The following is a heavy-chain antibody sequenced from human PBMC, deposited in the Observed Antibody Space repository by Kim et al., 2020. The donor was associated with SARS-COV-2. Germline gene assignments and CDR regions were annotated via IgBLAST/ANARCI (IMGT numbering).Heavy chain of an antibody. J-gene: IGHJ3*02. CDR1: GGSISSSSYY. CDR2: IYYSGST. CDR3: ARLTMVRGVIITNDPTMNAFDI. D-gene: IGHD3-10*01. V-gene: IGHV4-39*07. Sequence: SETLSLTCTVSGGSISSSSYYWGWIRQPPGKGLEWIGSIYYSGSTYYNPSLKSRVTISVDTSKNQFSLKLSSVTAADTAVYYCARLTMVRGVIITNDPTMNAFDIWGQGTMVTVSS.